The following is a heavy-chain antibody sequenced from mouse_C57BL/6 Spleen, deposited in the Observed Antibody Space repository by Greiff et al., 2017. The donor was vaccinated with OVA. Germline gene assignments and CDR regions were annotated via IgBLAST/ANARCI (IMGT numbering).Heavy chain of an antibody. CDR3: ARGPNWDSYYFDY. CDR2: IWSGGGT. Sequence: QVQLKESGPGLVQPSQSLSITCTVSGFSLTSYGVHWVRQSLGKGLEWWGVIWSGGGTDYNSAFISRLSISTDNSKSQVFFKMNRLQADDTAIYYCARGPNWDSYYFDYWGQGTTLTVSS. D-gene: IGHD4-1*01. V-gene: IGHV2-2*01. J-gene: IGHJ2*01. CDR1: GFSLTSYG.